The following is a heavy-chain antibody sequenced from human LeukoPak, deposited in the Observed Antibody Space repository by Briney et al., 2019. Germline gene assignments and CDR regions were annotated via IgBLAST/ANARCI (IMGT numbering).Heavy chain of an antibody. J-gene: IGHJ4*02. Sequence: QPGGSLRLSCAASGFIFSTYRMSWVRQAPGKGLEWVSLINDSGRRTYYADSVKGRFTVSRDNSKYTLYLQMNSLRVEDTAVYYCAREKVDGGSRARYFDYWGQGTLVTVSS. CDR1: GFIFSTYR. V-gene: IGHV3-23*01. CDR3: AREKVDGGSRARYFDY. CDR2: INDSGRRT. D-gene: IGHD1-26*01.